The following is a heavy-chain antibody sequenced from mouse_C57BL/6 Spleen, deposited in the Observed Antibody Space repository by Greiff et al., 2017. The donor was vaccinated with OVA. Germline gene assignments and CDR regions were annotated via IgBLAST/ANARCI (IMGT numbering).Heavy chain of an antibody. J-gene: IGHJ2*01. V-gene: IGHV5-4*01. CDR1: GFTFSSYA. Sequence: EVNVVESGGGLVKPGGSLKLSCAASGFTFSSYAMSWVRQTPEKRLEWVATISDGGSYTYYPDNVKGRFTISRDNAKNNLYLQMSHLKSEDTAKYYCAKENWNTYDYWGQGTTLTVSS. D-gene: IGHD5-2*01. CDR2: ISDGGSYT. CDR3: AKENWNTYDY.